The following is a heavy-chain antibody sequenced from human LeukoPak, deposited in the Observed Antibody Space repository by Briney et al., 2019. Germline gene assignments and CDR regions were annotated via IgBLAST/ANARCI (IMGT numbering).Heavy chain of an antibody. CDR1: GFTFSSYW. V-gene: IGHV3-33*08. CDR2: IWYDGSNK. CDR3: ARGPYYDFWSGHL. J-gene: IGHJ4*02. Sequence: GGSLRLSCAASGFTFSSYWMHWVRQAPGKGLEWVAVIWYDGSNKYYADSVKGRFTISRDNSKNTLYLQMNSLRAEDTAVYYCARGPYYDFWSGHLWGQGTLVTVSS. D-gene: IGHD3-3*01.